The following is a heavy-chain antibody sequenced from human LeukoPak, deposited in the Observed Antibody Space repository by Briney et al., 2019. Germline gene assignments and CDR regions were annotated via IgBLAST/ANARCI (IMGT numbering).Heavy chain of an antibody. CDR1: GGSISSGSYS. Sequence: PSETLSLTCTVSGGSISSGSYSWSWIRQPAGKGLEWIGRIYTSGSTNYNPSLKSRVTISVDTSKNQFSLKLSSVTAADTAVYYCARGGDYFDYWGQGTLVTVSS. J-gene: IGHJ4*02. V-gene: IGHV4-61*02. CDR3: ARGGDYFDY. CDR2: IYTSGST.